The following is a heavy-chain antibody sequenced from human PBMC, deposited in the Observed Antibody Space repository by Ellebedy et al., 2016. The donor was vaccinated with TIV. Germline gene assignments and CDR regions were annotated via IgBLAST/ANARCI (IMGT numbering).Heavy chain of an antibody. D-gene: IGHD3-16*01. CDR1: GASISSGDYY. Sequence: MPSETLSLTCTVSGASISSGDYYRSWIRQRPGKGLEWIGYIYYNGNTYYNPSLKSRLTISVDTSKNQFSLKLRSVTAADRAVYYCARDDGGGINTNWGQGTLVTVSS. CDR2: IYYNGNT. CDR3: ARDDGGGINTN. J-gene: IGHJ4*02. V-gene: IGHV4-30-4*01.